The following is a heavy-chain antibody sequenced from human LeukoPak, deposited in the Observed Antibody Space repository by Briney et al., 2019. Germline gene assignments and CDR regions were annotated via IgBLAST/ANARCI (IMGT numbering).Heavy chain of an antibody. Sequence: TLSLTCAVSGGSISSGGYSWSWIRQPPGKGLEWTGYIYHSGSTYYNPSLKSRVTISVDRSKNQFSLKLSSVTAADTAVYYCARGEIAAAGTLIFSGFDYWGQGTLVTVSS. V-gene: IGHV4-30-2*01. CDR2: IYHSGST. D-gene: IGHD6-13*01. J-gene: IGHJ4*02. CDR1: GGSISSGGYS. CDR3: ARGEIAAAGTLIFSGFDY.